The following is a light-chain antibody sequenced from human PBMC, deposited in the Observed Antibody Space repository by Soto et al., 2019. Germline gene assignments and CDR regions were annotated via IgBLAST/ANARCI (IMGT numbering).Light chain of an antibody. Sequence: EIVLTQSPGTLSLSPGERATLSCRASQTISSSYLAWYQQKPGQAPRLLIYDASSRATGIPDRFSGSGSGTDFTLTISSLEPEDFAVYYCPPYADSPTFGQGTKVEIK. V-gene: IGKV3-20*01. CDR2: DAS. CDR3: PPYADSPT. CDR1: QTISSSY. J-gene: IGKJ1*01.